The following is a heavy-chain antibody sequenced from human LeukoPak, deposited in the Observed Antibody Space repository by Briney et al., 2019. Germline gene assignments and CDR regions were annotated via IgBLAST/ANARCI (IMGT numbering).Heavy chain of an antibody. CDR2: ISGSGGST. CDR1: GFTFSSYA. D-gene: IGHD3-9*01. Sequence: GGSLRLSCAASGFTFSSYAMSWVRQAPGKGLEWVSAISGSGGSTYYAGSVKGRFTISRDNSKNTLYLQMNSLRAEDTAVYYCAKDLAVTYYDILTGYYGSFDYWGQGTLVTVSS. J-gene: IGHJ4*02. V-gene: IGHV3-23*01. CDR3: AKDLAVTYYDILTGYYGSFDY.